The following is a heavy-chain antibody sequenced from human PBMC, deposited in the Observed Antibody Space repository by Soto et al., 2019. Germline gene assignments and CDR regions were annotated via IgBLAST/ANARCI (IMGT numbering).Heavy chain of an antibody. CDR3: ARLYSG. V-gene: IGHV1-2*02. CDR1: EYTYTGFY. J-gene: IGHJ1*01. D-gene: IGHD5-12*01. Sequence: GASVKVSCKASEYTYTGFYMHWVRQAPGQGLEWMGWINPNSGATNYALKFQGRVTMTWDTSIITAYMELSGLTSDDTAIYYCARLYSGWGQGTLVTVSS. CDR2: INPNSGAT.